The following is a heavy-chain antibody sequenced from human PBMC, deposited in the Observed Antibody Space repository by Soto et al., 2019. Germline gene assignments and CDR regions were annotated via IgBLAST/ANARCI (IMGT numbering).Heavy chain of an antibody. Sequence: PGGSLRLSCVASGFTFSSYTLNWVRQAPGKGLEWVSSISGSSSSAYYADSLKGRFTISRDNAKNSLYLQMNSLRAEDTAVYYCARAVYCTTANCWDDFHYYNIDVWGQGTAVTVSS. CDR1: GFTFSSYT. D-gene: IGHD2-2*01. J-gene: IGHJ6*02. CDR2: ISGSSSSA. V-gene: IGHV3-21*01. CDR3: ARAVYCTTANCWDDFHYYNIDV.